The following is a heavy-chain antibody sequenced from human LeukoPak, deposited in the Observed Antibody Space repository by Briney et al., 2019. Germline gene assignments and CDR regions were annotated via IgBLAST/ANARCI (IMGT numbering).Heavy chain of an antibody. CDR2: INPNSGGT. J-gene: IGHJ6*03. V-gene: IGHV1-2*02. Sequence: ASVKVSCKASGYTFTDYFLHWVRQAPGQGLEWMGWINPNSGGTNYAQKFQGRVTMTRDTSISTAYMDLRSDDMAVYFCARGGLPIYYYYMDVWGKGTTVTVSS. CDR1: GYTFTDYF. D-gene: IGHD4-11*01. CDR3: ARGGLPIYYYYMDV.